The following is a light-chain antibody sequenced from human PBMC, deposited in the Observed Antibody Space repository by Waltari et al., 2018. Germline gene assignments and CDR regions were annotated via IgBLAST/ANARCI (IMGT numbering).Light chain of an antibody. Sequence: VLLTQSPATLSLSPGQTATISCRASASVSKFVACDQQNPGQSPRLLIYDASTRAPGIPARFSGRGFGTDFTLTITSLEPEDFAVYYCQQRRNWHTTFGGGTRVE. J-gene: IGKJ4*01. CDR2: DAS. V-gene: IGKV3-11*01. CDR3: QQRRNWHTT. CDR1: ASVSKF.